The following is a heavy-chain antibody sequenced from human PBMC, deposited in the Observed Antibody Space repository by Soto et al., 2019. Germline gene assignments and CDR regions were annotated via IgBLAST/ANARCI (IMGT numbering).Heavy chain of an antibody. D-gene: IGHD1-26*01. CDR2: ISGSGGST. Sequence: EVQLLESGGGLVQPGGSLRLSCAASGFTFSSYAMSWVRQAPGKGLEWVSAISGSGGSTYYADSVKGRFTISRDNSKNTLYLQMNSLSAEDTAVYYCAKGGRSSTSSSYYYYYMDVWGKGTTVTVSS. CDR3: AKGGRSSTSSSYYYYYMDV. V-gene: IGHV3-23*01. J-gene: IGHJ6*03. CDR1: GFTFSSYA.